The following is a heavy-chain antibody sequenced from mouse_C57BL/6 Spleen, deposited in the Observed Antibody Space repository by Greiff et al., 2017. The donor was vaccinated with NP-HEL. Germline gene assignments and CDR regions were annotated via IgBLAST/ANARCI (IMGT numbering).Heavy chain of an antibody. D-gene: IGHD2-4*01. Sequence: QVQLQQPGAELVMPGASVKLSCKASGYTFTSYWMHWVKQRPGQGLEWIGEIDPSDSYPNYNQKFKGKSTLTVDKSSSTAYMQLSSLTSEDSAVYYCARPHYDYGLAWFAYWGQGTLVTVSA. CDR2: IDPSDSYP. V-gene: IGHV1-69*01. J-gene: IGHJ3*01. CDR3: ARPHYDYGLAWFAY. CDR1: GYTFTSYW.